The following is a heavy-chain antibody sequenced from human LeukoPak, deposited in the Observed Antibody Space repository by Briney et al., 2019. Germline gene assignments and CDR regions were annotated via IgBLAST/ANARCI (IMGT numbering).Heavy chain of an antibody. CDR1: GGSISNYY. CDR3: ATEGYYDSSGYYFFDY. V-gene: IGHV4-59*01. J-gene: IGHJ4*02. D-gene: IGHD3-22*01. CDR2: IYYSGST. Sequence: SETLSLTCTVSGGSISNYYWSWIRQPPGKGLEWIGYIYYSGSTNYNPSLKSRVTISIDTSKNQFSLKLSSVTAADTALYYCATEGYYDSSGYYFFDYWGQGTLVTVSS.